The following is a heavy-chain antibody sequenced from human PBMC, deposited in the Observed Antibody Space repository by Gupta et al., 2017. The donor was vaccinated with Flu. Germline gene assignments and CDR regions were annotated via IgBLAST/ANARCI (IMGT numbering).Heavy chain of an antibody. D-gene: IGHD2-21*01. V-gene: IGHV3-30-3*01. J-gene: IGHJ4*02. CDR3: SRPGQPAYGFYYFQY. Sequence: QVQLVESGGGVVQPGRSVRLSCAASGFTFSTFAIHWVRRAPGRGLEWVAGISYDGSNNYYADSVEGRFTISRDNAKNTLNLQMNSLRSEDKAVYYCSRPGQPAYGFYYFQYWGQGSLVPVSS. CDR2: ISYDGSNN. CDR1: GFTFSTFA.